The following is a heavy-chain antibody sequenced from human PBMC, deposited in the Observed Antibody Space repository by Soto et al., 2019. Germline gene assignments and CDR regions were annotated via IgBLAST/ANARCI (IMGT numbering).Heavy chain of an antibody. CDR1: GYTFTSYA. V-gene: IGHV1-3*01. CDR3: ARETRRAIAVAPANWFDP. J-gene: IGHJ5*02. CDR2: INAGNGNT. D-gene: IGHD6-19*01. Sequence: QVQLVQSGAEVKKPGASVKVSCQASGYTFTSYAMHWVRQAPGQRLEWMGWINAGNGNTKYSQKFQGRVTITRDTSASTAYMELSSLRSEDTAVYYCARETRRAIAVAPANWFDPWGQGTLVTVSS.